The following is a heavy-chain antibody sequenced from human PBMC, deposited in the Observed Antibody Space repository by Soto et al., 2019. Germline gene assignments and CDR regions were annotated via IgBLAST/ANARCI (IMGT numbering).Heavy chain of an antibody. CDR2: ISASGDRT. D-gene: IGHD5-12*01. V-gene: IGHV3-23*01. CDR3: EGSWT. J-gene: IGHJ3*01. Sequence: EVQLLVSGGGSVQPGGSLRLSCEVSGFTLTNYAMSWVRQAPGKGLEWVSQISASGDRTYYADSVKGRFTIAKDSSKNTLFLQMNSLRGEDSAVYYCEGSWTWGQGTMVTVSS. CDR1: GFTLTNYA.